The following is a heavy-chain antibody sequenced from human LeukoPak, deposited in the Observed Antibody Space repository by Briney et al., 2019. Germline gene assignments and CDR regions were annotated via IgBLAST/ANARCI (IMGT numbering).Heavy chain of an antibody. D-gene: IGHD6-13*01. CDR3: ARGAAAGTPAYYYYYYYMDV. J-gene: IGHJ6*03. V-gene: IGHV4-59*07. CDR1: GRSLSRYY. CDR2: IYYSGNT. Sequence: SDTQSLICTLSGRSLSRYYSRWIRQPPGKGLEWIGYIYYSGNTNYNPSLKSRVTISVDTSKNQFSLKLSSVTAADTAVYYCARGAAAGTPAYYYYYYYMDVWGKGTTVTVSS.